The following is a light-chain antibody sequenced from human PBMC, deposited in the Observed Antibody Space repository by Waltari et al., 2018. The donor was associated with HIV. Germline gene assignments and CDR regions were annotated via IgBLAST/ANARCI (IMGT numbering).Light chain of an antibody. J-gene: IGLJ3*02. Sequence: QSVLTQPPSVSGAPGQTVTISCPAGPNIGAGSDVQCYHQLPGTAPKLLIYGANNRPSGVPDRFSGSKSGASASLAIAGLQAEDEADYYCQSYDNSVSDSVVFGGWTKVTVL. V-gene: IGLV1-40*01. CDR1: GPNIGAGSD. CDR3: QSYDNSVSDSVV. CDR2: GAN.